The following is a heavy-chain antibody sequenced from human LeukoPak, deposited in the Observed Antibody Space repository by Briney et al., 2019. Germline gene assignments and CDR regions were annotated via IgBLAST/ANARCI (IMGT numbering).Heavy chain of an antibody. CDR2: ISSSSPTI. Sequence: PGGSLRLSCAASGFMFSSYGMNWVRQAPGRGLEWVSYISSSSPTIYYADSVKGRFTISRDNAKSSVYLEMNSLRAEDTAVYYCARIHGGYPFDYWGQGTLVTVSS. CDR3: ARIHGGYPFDY. J-gene: IGHJ4*02. V-gene: IGHV3-48*01. D-gene: IGHD2-15*01. CDR1: GFMFSSYG.